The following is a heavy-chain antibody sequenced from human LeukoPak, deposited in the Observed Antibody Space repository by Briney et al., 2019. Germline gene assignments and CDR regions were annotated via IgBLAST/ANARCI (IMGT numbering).Heavy chain of an antibody. V-gene: IGHV3-23*01. J-gene: IGHJ4*02. CDR3: AKDARRTSGWYFFDY. Sequence: PGGSLRLSCVASGFSFSSQAMGWVRQAPGKGLEWVSVISDSGSITYYADSVKGRFTISGDNSKNTLFLQMNSLRAEDTAVYYCAKDARRTSGWYFFDYWGQGTLVTVSS. CDR1: GFSFSSQA. CDR2: ISDSGSIT. D-gene: IGHD6-19*01.